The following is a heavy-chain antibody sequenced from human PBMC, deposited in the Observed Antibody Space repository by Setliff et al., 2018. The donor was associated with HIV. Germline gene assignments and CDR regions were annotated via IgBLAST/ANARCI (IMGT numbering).Heavy chain of an antibody. J-gene: IGHJ3*01. CDR1: GGSFRNYA. D-gene: IGHD6-19*01. V-gene: IGHV1-69*06. CDR2: IIPLLGTP. CDR3: ARDRSGIAVAAPDAFDV. Sequence: SVKVSCKASGGSFRNYAINWVRQAPGQGLEWMGGIIPLLGTPNYAHKFQGRVTITADKYSSTVYLELSSLRSEDSAVFYCARDRSGIAVAAPDAFDVWGQGTMVTVSS.